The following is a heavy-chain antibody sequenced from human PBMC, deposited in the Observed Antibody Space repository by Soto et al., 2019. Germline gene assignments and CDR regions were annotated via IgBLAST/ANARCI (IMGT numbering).Heavy chain of an antibody. Sequence: QVQLEQSGAEVKKPGSSVKISCKASGGTLSDHGVSWLRQAPGQGLEWVGGTIPVFNTAKYAPYFQGRVTIAADNSTNIAYMELGSVRSDDSACYLWAGGVYGSGNYYAGPSAFDIWGQGTLVIVSS. V-gene: IGHV1-69*06. D-gene: IGHD3-10*01. CDR3: AGGVYGSGNYYAGPSAFDI. CDR2: TIPVFNTA. CDR1: GGTLSDHG. J-gene: IGHJ3*02.